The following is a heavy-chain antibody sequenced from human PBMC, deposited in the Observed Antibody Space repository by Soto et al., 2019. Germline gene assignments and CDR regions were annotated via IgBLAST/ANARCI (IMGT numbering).Heavy chain of an antibody. D-gene: IGHD2-21*02. V-gene: IGHV3-21*01. CDR2: ISTRSDI. CDR1: GFTFSGYS. J-gene: IGHJ6*02. Sequence: GGSLRLSCAASGFTFSGYSMNWVRQAPGKGLEWVASISTRSDIYYADSVKGRFTISRDNAKNSVSLQMNSLRAEDTAVYYCAREETAWPLAYGLDVWGQGTTVIVSS. CDR3: AREETAWPLAYGLDV.